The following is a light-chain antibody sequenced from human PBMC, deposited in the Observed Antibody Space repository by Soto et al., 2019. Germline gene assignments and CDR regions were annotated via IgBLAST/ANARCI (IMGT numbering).Light chain of an antibody. CDR2: GVN. J-gene: IGLJ1*01. Sequence: QSALTQPRSVSGSPGQSVTISCTRTSNYVSWYQQHPGQAPKLMIYGVNKRPSGVPDRFSGSKSGNTASLTISGLQAEDEADYYCCSFAGSYTSYVFGAGTKVTVL. V-gene: IGLV2-11*01. CDR3: CSFAGSYTSYV. CDR1: SNY.